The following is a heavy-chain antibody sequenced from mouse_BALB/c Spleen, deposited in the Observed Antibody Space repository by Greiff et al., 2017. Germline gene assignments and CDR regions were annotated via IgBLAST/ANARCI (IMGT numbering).Heavy chain of an antibody. CDR2: INPSSGYT. J-gene: IGHJ3*01. Sequence: QVQLKESGAELARPGASVKMSCKASGYTFTSYTMHWVKQRPGQGLEWIGYINPSSGYTNYNQKFKDKATLTADKSSSTAYMQLSSLTSEDSAVYYCARKDGTYEGFAYWGQGTLVTVSA. CDR1: GYTFTSYT. D-gene: IGHD5-1*01. CDR3: ARKDGTYEGFAY. V-gene: IGHV1-4*01.